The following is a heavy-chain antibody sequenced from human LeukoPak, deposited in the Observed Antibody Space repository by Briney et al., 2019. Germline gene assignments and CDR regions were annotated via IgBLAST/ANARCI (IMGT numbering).Heavy chain of an antibody. Sequence: PSETLSLTCTVSGVSISSGGYYWSWIRQHPGKGLEWIGYVDDSGNTYYNASLKSRLTISVNTSKNQFSLKLSSLTAATTAVYYCARVSGSYYVVDYSGQGTLVTVSS. V-gene: IGHV4-31*03. CDR1: GVSISSGGYY. CDR3: ARVSGSYYVVDY. CDR2: VDDSGNT. J-gene: IGHJ4*01. D-gene: IGHD1-26*01.